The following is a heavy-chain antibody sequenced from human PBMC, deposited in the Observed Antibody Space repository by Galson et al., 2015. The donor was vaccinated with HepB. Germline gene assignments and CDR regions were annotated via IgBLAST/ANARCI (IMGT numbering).Heavy chain of an antibody. Sequence: ETLSLTCAVYGGSFNNYYWTWVRHPPGKGLEWIGEINHIGSTNENPALKGRLSLSVDTAKNHFSLNLDSVTAADTAVCFCARGFLTGYSYGDCYGLDVWGQGTSVIV. V-gene: IGHV4-34*01. J-gene: IGHJ6*02. D-gene: IGHD5-18*01. CDR1: GGSFNNYY. CDR3: ARGFLTGYSYGDCYGLDV. CDR2: INHIGST.